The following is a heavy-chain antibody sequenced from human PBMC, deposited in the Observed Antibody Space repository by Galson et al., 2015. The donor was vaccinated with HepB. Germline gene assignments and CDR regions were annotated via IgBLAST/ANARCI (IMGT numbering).Heavy chain of an antibody. CDR2: IIPIFGTA. D-gene: IGHD4-17*01. J-gene: IGHJ6*03. Sequence: SVKVSCKASGGTFSSYAISWVRQAPGQGLEWMGGIIPIFGTANYAQKFQGRVTITADESTSTAYMELRSLRSDDTAVYYCARDQENGDGIYYYMDVWGKGTTVTVSS. CDR3: ARDQENGDGIYYYMDV. CDR1: GGTFSSYA. V-gene: IGHV1-69*13.